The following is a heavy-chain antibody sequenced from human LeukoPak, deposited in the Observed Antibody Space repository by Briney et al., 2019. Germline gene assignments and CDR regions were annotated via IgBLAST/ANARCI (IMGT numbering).Heavy chain of an antibody. CDR2: IYYSGST. J-gene: IGHJ6*03. CDR3: ARVTGYGGNNDYYYYYYMDV. D-gene: IGHD4-23*01. V-gene: IGHV4-30-4*01. Sequence: SETLSLTCTVSGGSISSGDYYWSWIRQPPGKGLEWIGYIYYSGSTYYNPSLKSRVTISVDTSKNQFSLKLSSVTAADTAVYYCARVTGYGGNNDYYYYYYMDVWGKGTTVTVSS. CDR1: GGSISSGDYY.